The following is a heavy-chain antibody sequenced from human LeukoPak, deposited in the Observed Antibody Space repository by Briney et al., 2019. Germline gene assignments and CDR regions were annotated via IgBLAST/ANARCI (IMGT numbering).Heavy chain of an antibody. CDR1: GYTFTNYG. J-gene: IGHJ3*02. CDR2: ISAYNGNT. V-gene: IGHV1-18*01. CDR3: ARDYDFVNTNAFDI. Sequence: ASVKVSCKTSGYTFTNYGISWVRQAPGQGLEWMGWISAYNGNTNFAQKLQGRVIMTTDTSTSTAYMDLRSLRPDDTAVYYCARDYDFVNTNAFDIWGQGTMVTVSS. D-gene: IGHD3-3*01.